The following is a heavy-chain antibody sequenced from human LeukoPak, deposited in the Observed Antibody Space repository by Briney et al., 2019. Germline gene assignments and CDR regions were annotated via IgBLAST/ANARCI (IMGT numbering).Heavy chain of an antibody. V-gene: IGHV4-38-2*02. D-gene: IGHD3-22*01. J-gene: IGHJ4*02. CDR1: GYSIRSGYY. CDR2: IYQSGST. CDR3: ARDVVDYDSSGYPGD. Sequence: SETLSLTCTVSGYSIRSGYYWGWIRQPPGKGLEWIGSIYQSGSTYYNPSLKSRVTISVDTSKNQFSLKLSSVTAADTAVYYCARDVVDYDSSGYPGDWGQGTLVTVSS.